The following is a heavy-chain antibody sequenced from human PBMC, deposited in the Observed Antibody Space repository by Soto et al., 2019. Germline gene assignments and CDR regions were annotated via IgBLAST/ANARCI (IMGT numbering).Heavy chain of an antibody. CDR3: AKGGRTSAWYWRD. Sequence: EVHLVESGGGLVQPGGSLRLSCEASGFPFSSNWISWVRQAPGKGPEWVANIRKDGSEKYYLDYVRGRFTISRDNAKNVLYLLINSLGAEDTGVYYCAKGGRTSAWYWRDWGKGTLVIVSS. J-gene: IGHJ1*01. CDR1: GFPFSSNW. D-gene: IGHD6-19*01. V-gene: IGHV3-7*01. CDR2: IRKDGSEK.